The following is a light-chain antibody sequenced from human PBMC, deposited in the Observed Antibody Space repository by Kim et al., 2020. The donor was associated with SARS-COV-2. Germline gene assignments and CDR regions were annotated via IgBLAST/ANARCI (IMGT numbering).Light chain of an antibody. Sequence: GQSVTISCTGTSSDVGGYNYVSWYQQHPGKAPKLMISEVSKRPSGVPDRFSGSKSGNTASLTVSGLQAEDEADYYCNSYAGNNIWVFGGGTKLTVL. J-gene: IGLJ3*02. CDR2: EVS. V-gene: IGLV2-8*01. CDR1: SSDVGGYNY. CDR3: NSYAGNNIWV.